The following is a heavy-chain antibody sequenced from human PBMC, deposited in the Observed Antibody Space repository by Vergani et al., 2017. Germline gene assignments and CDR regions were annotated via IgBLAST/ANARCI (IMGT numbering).Heavy chain of an antibody. CDR2: IRSKAYGQAT. Sequence: EVQLVESGGDLVQPGRSLRLSCTASGFTFGYYAMDWFRPAPGQGLEWVGGIRSKAYGQATLYAASVKGRFTIPRDDSKSIAYLQMNNLQTEDTAMYYCVRDQVTMLRGSDALDIWGQGTMVTVSS. V-gene: IGHV3-49*03. J-gene: IGHJ3*02. CDR3: VRDQVTMLRGSDALDI. CDR1: GFTFGYYA. D-gene: IGHD3-10*01.